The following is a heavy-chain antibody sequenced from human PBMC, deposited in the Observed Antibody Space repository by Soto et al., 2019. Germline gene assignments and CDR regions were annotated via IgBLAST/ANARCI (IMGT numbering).Heavy chain of an antibody. J-gene: IGHJ5*02. Sequence: VASVKVSCKASGGTFSSYAISWVRQAPGQGLEWMGGIIPIFGTANYAQKFQGRVTITADESTSTAYMELSSLRSEDTAVYYCARDYDSSGLPGPWGQGTLVTVSS. CDR3: ARDYDSSGLPGP. CDR2: IIPIFGTA. CDR1: GGTFSSYA. D-gene: IGHD3-22*01. V-gene: IGHV1-69*13.